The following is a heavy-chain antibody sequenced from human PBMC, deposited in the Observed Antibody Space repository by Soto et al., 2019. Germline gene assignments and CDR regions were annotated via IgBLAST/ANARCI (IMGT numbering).Heavy chain of an antibody. Sequence: GGSLRLSCAASGFTFSSYGMHWVRQAPGKGLEWVAVISYDGSNKYYADSVKGRFTISRNNSKNTLYLQMNSLRAEDTAVYYCAKDLSEGDTAMETQGNYYYYYGMDVWGQGTTVTVSS. CDR3: AKDLSEGDTAMETQGNYYYYYGMDV. D-gene: IGHD5-18*01. CDR2: ISYDGSNK. V-gene: IGHV3-30*18. J-gene: IGHJ6*02. CDR1: GFTFSSYG.